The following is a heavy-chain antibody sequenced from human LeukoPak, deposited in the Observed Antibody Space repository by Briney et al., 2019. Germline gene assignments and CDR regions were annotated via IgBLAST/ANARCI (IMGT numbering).Heavy chain of an antibody. J-gene: IGHJ6*03. CDR1: GNTFTAYY. Sequence: ASVKVSCKASGNTFTAYYMHWVRQAPRQGLEWMGWINPNSGDTNYAQKFQGRVTMTRDTTTSTAYMELSSLRSDDTAVYYCASYRGSSGYYYYMDVWGKGTTVTVSS. D-gene: IGHD3-10*01. CDR2: INPNSGDT. V-gene: IGHV1-2*02. CDR3: ASYRGSSGYYYYMDV.